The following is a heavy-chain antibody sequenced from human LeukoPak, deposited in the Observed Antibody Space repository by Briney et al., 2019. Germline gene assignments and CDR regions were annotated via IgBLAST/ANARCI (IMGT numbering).Heavy chain of an antibody. D-gene: IGHD3-10*01. J-gene: IGHJ4*02. CDR1: GFTFSSYG. CDR3: SMVYYGRGDY. V-gene: IGHV3-30*02. CDR2: IRYDGSNK. Sequence: GGSLRLSCAASGFTFSSYGMHWVRQAPRKGLEWVAFIRYDGSNKYYADSVKGRFTICRDNSKNTLYLQMNSLRAADTAVYYCSMVYYGRGDYWGQGTLVTVSS.